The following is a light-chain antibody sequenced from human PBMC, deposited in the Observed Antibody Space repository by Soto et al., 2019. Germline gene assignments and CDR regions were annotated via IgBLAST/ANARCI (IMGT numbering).Light chain of an antibody. CDR1: QGISNY. CDR3: QHYYSYPLS. Sequence: DIQMTQSPSSLSASVGDRVTITCGASQGISNYLAWYQQKPGKAPKLLIYAASTLDAGVPSRFSGSGSGTDFTLTISNLQSEDFATYHCQHYYSYPLSFAGGTKVDIK. J-gene: IGKJ4*01. CDR2: AAS. V-gene: IGKV1-16*01.